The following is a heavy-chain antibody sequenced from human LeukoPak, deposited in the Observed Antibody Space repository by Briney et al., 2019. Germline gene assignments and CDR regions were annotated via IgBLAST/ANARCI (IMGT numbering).Heavy chain of an antibody. D-gene: IGHD2-15*01. J-gene: IGHJ4*02. CDR2: INHSGST. CDR1: GGSISSGGYS. CDR3: ARESEYCSGGSCYELDY. Sequence: SQTLSLTCAVSGGSISSGGYSWSWIRQPPGKGLEWIGEINHSGSTNYNPSLKSRVTISVDTSKNQFSLKLSSVTAADTAVYYCARESEYCSGGSCYELDYWGQGTLVTVSS. V-gene: IGHV4-30-2*01.